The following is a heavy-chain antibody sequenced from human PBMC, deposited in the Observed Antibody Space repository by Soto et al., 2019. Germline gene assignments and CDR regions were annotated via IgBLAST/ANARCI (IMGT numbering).Heavy chain of an antibody. CDR2: INHSGST. Sequence: QVQLQQWGAGLLKPSETLSLTCAVYGGSFSGYYWSWIRQPPGKGLEWIGEINHSGSTNYNPSLTSRVTISVDTSKNQFSLKLSSVTAADTAVYYCARGGITIFGVVRYNWFDPWGQGTLVTVSS. V-gene: IGHV4-34*01. CDR3: ARGGITIFGVVRYNWFDP. CDR1: GGSFSGYY. D-gene: IGHD3-3*01. J-gene: IGHJ5*02.